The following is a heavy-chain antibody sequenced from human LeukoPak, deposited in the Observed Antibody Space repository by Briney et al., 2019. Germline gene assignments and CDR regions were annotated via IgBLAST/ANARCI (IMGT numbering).Heavy chain of an antibody. Sequence: SAKVCCKASGYTVTSCDVNWVRQATGQGPELMVWMNTKSRNPGYAQEVQGRVTMTRNTSISTAYMELSSLRSEDTAVYYCARRGGNSSPNWFDPWGQGTLVTVSS. V-gene: IGHV1-8*01. J-gene: IGHJ5*02. D-gene: IGHD6-13*01. CDR1: GYTVTSCD. CDR2: MNTKSRNP. CDR3: ARRGGNSSPNWFDP.